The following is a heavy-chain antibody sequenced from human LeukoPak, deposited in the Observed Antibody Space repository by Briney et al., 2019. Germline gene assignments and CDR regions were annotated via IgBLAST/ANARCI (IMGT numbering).Heavy chain of an antibody. CDR3: ARGPDYDILTGYADYFDY. CDR1: GFTFSSYS. J-gene: IGHJ4*02. D-gene: IGHD3-9*01. Sequence: GGSLRLSCAASGFTFSSYSMNWVRQAPGQGLEWVSSISSSSSYIYYADSVKGRFTISRDNAKNSLYLQMNSLRAEDTAVYYCARGPDYDILTGYADYFDYWGQGTLVTVSS. V-gene: IGHV3-21*01. CDR2: ISSSSSYI.